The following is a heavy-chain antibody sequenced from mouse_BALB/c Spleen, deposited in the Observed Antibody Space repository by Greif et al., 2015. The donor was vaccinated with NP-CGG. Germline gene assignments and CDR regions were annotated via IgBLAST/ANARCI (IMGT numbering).Heavy chain of an antibody. Sequence: QVQLKQSGAELVRPGASVTLSCKASGYTFTDYEMHWVKQTPVHGLEWIGAIDPETGGTAYNQKFKGKATLTADKSSSTAYMELRSLTSEDSAVYYCTRGGIKGYYYAMDYWGQGTSVTVSS. CDR1: GYTFTDYE. CDR3: TRGGIKGYYYAMDY. V-gene: IGHV1-15*01. CDR2: IDPETGGT. D-gene: IGHD2-4*01. J-gene: IGHJ4*01.